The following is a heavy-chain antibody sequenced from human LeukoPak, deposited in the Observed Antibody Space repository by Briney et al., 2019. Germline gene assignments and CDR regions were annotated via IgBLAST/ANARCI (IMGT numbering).Heavy chain of an antibody. J-gene: IGHJ4*02. CDR2: IYYSGST. CDR1: GGSISSSNYY. D-gene: IGHD6-19*01. CDR3: AGLGGWYFDY. Sequence: SEPLSLTCTVSGGSISSSNYYWGWIRQPPGKGLEWIGTIYYSGSTYYNPSLKSRVTMSVDTSNNQFSLKLSSVTAADTAVYYCAGLGGWYFDYWGQGTLVTVSS. V-gene: IGHV4-39*01.